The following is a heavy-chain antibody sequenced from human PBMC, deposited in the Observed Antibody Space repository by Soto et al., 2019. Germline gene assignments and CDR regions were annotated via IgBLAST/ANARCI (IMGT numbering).Heavy chain of an antibody. D-gene: IGHD4-17*01. CDR2: LSNDGSNR. CDR1: GFTFGSYG. Sequence: QVQLVESGGGVVQPGRSLRLSCVASGFTFGSYGMHWVRQAPGKGLEWVAFLSNDGSNRYYPDSVKGRFTASRYNSKNTLSLQMDSLRPEYTAVYCCAKALGAYGDYAWDAFDIWGQGTMVNVSS. J-gene: IGHJ3*02. CDR3: AKALGAYGDYAWDAFDI. V-gene: IGHV3-30*18.